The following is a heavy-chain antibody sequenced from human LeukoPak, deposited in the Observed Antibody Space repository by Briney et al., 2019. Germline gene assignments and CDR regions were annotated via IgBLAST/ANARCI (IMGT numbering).Heavy chain of an antibody. J-gene: IGHJ3*02. CDR3: ARDFTRGVQKAFDI. D-gene: IGHD3-10*01. Sequence: PGGSLRLSCGASGFTVSSNYMSWVRQAPGKGLECVSVIYSGGSTYYADSVKGRFTISRDNSKNTLYLQMNSLRAEDTAVYYCARDFTRGVQKAFDIWGQGTMVTVSS. CDR2: IYSGGST. CDR1: GFTVSSNY. V-gene: IGHV3-53*01.